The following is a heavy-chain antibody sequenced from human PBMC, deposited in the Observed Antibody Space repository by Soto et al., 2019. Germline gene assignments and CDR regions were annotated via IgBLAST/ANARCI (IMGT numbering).Heavy chain of an antibody. V-gene: IGHV3-13*05. CDR2: IGTAGDP. J-gene: IGHJ6*02. CDR3: ARGMGGSYGGYYYYYGMDV. Sequence: GGSLRLSCAASGFTFSSYDMHWVRQATGKGLEWVSAIGTAGDPYYPGSVKGRFTISRENAKNSLYLQMNSPRAGDTAVYYCARGMGGSYGGYYYYYGMDVWGQGTTVTVSS. CDR1: GFTFSSYD. D-gene: IGHD1-26*01.